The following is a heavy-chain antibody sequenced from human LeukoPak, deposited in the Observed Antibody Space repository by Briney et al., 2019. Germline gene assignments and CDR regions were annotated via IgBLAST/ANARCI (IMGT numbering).Heavy chain of an antibody. CDR2: IKEDGTEE. CDR1: GFTFSSSW. V-gene: IGHV3-7*02. CDR3: VRGLLSLSSGHNYGDY. Sequence: GGSLRLSCAASGFTFSSSWMTWVRQAPGKGLEWVAHIKEDGTEEYYVDSVKGRFTISRDNAKNSLYLQMNSLRAEDTAVYYCVRGLLSLSSGHNYGDYWGQGTLVTVSS. J-gene: IGHJ4*02. D-gene: IGHD3-22*01.